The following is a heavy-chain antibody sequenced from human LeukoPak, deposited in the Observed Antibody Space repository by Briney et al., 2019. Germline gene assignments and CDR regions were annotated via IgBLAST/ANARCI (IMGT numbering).Heavy chain of an antibody. J-gene: IGHJ4*02. Sequence: GASVKVSCKASGYTFTSYYMHWVRQAPGQGLEWMGIINPSGGSTSYAQKFQGRVTMTRDTSTSTVYMELSSLRSEDTAVYYCAHSSSFGFYFDYWGQGTLVTVSS. CDR1: GYTFTSYY. CDR3: AHSSSFGFYFDY. CDR2: INPSGGST. V-gene: IGHV1-46*01. D-gene: IGHD6-13*01.